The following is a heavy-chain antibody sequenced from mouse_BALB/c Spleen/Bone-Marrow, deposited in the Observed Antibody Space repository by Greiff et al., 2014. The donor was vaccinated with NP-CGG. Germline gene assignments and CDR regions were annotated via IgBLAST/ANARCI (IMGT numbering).Heavy chain of an antibody. V-gene: IGHV1S34*01. Sequence: LVKTGASVKISCKASGYSFTGYYMNWVKQSHGKSLEWIGYISCYNGATSYNQKFKGKATFTVDTSSSTAYMQFNSLTSECAAVYYCARDYGNLYYFDYWGQGTTLTVSA. CDR3: ARDYGNLYYFDY. CDR1: GYSFTGYY. D-gene: IGHD2-1*01. CDR2: ISCYNGAT. J-gene: IGHJ2*01.